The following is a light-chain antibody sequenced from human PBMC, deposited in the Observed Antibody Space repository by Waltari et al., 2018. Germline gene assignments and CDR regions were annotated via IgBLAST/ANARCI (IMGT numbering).Light chain of an antibody. J-gene: IGKJ4*01. V-gene: IGKV1-6*01. CDR3: QQCYSAPLT. CDR2: AAS. Sequence: AIQMTQSPSSLSASVGDRITITCRASQGIRNDLGWYQQKPGKAPNLLIYAASSLQSGVPSRFSGSGSGTDFTLTISSLQPEDFATYYCQQCYSAPLTFGGGTKVEIK. CDR1: QGIRND.